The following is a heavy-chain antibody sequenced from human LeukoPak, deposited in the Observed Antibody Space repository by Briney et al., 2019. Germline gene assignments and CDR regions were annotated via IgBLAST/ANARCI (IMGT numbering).Heavy chain of an antibody. CDR3: TRGRAAGD. CDR1: GYTFTNND. D-gene: IGHD6-19*01. Sequence: ASVKVSCKASGYTFTNNDINWVRQATGQGIEWMGWVSPDSGDTGYAPNFRGRVTMTTDTSVNRAYMELTSLTSEDTAIYYCTRGRAAGDWGQGTLVTVSS. CDR2: VSPDSGDT. V-gene: IGHV1-8*01. J-gene: IGHJ4*02.